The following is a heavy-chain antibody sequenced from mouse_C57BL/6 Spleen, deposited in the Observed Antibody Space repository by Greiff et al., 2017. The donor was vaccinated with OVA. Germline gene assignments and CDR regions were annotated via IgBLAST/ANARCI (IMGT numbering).Heavy chain of an antibody. CDR2: IDPENGDT. CDR3: TIYYGYDGNYFDY. CDR1: GFNIKDDY. D-gene: IGHD2-2*01. V-gene: IGHV14-4*01. Sequence: DVQLQESGAELVRPGASVKLSCTASGFNIKDDYMHWVKQRPEQGLEWIGWIDPENGDTEYASKFQGKATITADTSSNTAYLQLSSLTSEDTAVYYCTIYYGYDGNYFDYWGQGTTLTVSS. J-gene: IGHJ2*01.